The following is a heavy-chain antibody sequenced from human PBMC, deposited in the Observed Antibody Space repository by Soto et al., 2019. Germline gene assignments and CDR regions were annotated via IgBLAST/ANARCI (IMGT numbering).Heavy chain of an antibody. Sequence: SVKVSCKASGGTFSSYAISWVRQAPGQGLEWMGGIIPIFGTANYAQKFQGRVTITADESTSTAYMELSSLRSEDTAVYYCARKGGYYDSSGYYGYYYYGMAVWGQGTTVTVSS. CDR3: ARKGGYYDSSGYYGYYYYGMAV. D-gene: IGHD3-22*01. CDR2: IIPIFGTA. J-gene: IGHJ6*02. V-gene: IGHV1-69*13. CDR1: GGTFSSYA.